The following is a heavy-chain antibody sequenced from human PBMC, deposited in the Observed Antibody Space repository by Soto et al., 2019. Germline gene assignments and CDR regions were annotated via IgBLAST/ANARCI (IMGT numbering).Heavy chain of an antibody. CDR3: ARREVAAAGTDFQH. CDR1: GGSISSSNW. CDR2: IYHSGST. Sequence: SETLSLTCAVSGGSISSSNWWSWVRQPPGKGLEWIGEIYHSGSTNYNPSLKSRVTISVDKSKNQFSLKLSSVTAADTAVYYCARREVAAAGTDFQHWGQGTLVTVSS. V-gene: IGHV4-4*02. J-gene: IGHJ1*01. D-gene: IGHD6-13*01.